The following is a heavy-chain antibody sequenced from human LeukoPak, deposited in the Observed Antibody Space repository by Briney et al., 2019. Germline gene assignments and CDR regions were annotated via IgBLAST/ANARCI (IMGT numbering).Heavy chain of an antibody. CDR2: IEQDGSEK. J-gene: IGHJ3*02. CDR1: GFTFSSYW. D-gene: IGHD2-15*01. Sequence: GGSLRLSCAASGFTFSSYWMSWVRQAPGKGLEWVANIEQDGSEKYYVDSVKGRFTISRDNAKNSLYLQMNSLRAEDTAVYYCAREDVVVVVAANHDAFDIWGQGTMVTVSS. CDR3: AREDVVVVVAANHDAFDI. V-gene: IGHV3-7*01.